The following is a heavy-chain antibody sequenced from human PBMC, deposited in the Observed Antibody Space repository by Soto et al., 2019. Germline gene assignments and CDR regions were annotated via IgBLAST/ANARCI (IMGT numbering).Heavy chain of an antibody. J-gene: IGHJ3*02. D-gene: IGHD5-12*01. CDR3: VKEKSVMYSGYDAFDI. CDR2: INSGASTI. V-gene: IGHV3-48*03. CDR1: GFAFNSYE. Sequence: GGSLRLSCTASGFAFNSYEMDWVRQAPGKGLEWVGYINSGASTIFYTDSVKGRFTISRDNVKNLLYLEMNSLRAEDTAVYYCVKEKSVMYSGYDAFDIWGQGTMVTV.